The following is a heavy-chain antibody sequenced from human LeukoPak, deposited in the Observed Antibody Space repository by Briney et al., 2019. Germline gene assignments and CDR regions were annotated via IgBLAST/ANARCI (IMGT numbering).Heavy chain of an antibody. Sequence: PSETLSLTCTVSGGSISSYYWSWIRQPPGKGLEWIGYIYYSGSTNYNPSLKSRVTISVDTSKNQFSLKLSSVTAADTAVYYCARGPRSGWYPLDYWGQGTLVTVSS. CDR1: GGSISSYY. CDR3: ARGPRSGWYPLDY. J-gene: IGHJ4*02. V-gene: IGHV4-59*01. D-gene: IGHD6-19*01. CDR2: IYYSGST.